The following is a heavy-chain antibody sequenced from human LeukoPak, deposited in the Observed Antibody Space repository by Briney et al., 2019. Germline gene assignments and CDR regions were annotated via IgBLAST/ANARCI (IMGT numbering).Heavy chain of an antibody. V-gene: IGHV3-74*01. CDR3: ARGRPHGNDY. D-gene: IGHD4-23*01. J-gene: IGHJ4*02. CDR2: IASDGSST. Sequence: GGSLRLSCAASGFIFSSYWMNWVRQAPRKGLVWVSRIASDGSSTTYADSVKGRFSISRDNAKNTLYLQMNSLRVEDTAVYYCARGRPHGNDYWGQGTLVTVSS. CDR1: GFIFSSYW.